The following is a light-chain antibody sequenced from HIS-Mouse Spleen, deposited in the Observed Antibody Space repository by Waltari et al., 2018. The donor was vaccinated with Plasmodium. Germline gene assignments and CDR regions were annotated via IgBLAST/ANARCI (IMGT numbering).Light chain of an antibody. CDR2: DVS. V-gene: IGLV2-14*03. J-gene: IGLJ1*01. Sequence: QSALTQPASVSGSPGQSITISCTGTSSDVGGYKYVSWYQQHPGKAPKPMIYDVSNRPSGVSNRFSGSKSGNTASLTISGLQAEDEADYYCSSYTSSSTLNYVFGTGTKVTVL. CDR1: SSDVGGYKY. CDR3: SSYTSSSTLNYV.